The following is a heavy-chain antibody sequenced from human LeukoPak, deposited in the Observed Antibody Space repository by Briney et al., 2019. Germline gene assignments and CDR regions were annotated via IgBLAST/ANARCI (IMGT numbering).Heavy chain of an antibody. J-gene: IGHJ4*02. CDR1: GFTFSSYA. CDR3: ARESATRDFDY. CDR2: ISYDGSNK. Sequence: GGSLRLSCAASGFTFSSYAMHWVRQAPGKGLEWVAVISYDGSNKYYADSVKGRFTISRDNPKNTLYLQMNSLRAEDTAVYYCARESATRDFDYWGQGTLVTVSS. V-gene: IGHV3-30-3*01.